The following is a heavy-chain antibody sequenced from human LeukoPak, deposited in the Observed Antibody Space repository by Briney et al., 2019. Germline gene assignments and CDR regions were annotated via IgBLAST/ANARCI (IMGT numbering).Heavy chain of an antibody. CDR3: AAGLYSYSSSWYGEFIDY. D-gene: IGHD6-13*01. CDR2: IVVGSGNT. V-gene: IGHV1-58*01. CDR1: GFTFTSSA. J-gene: IGHJ4*02. Sequence: ASVKVSCKASGFTFTSSAVQWVRQARGQRLEWIGWIVVGSGNTNYAQKFQERVTITRDMSTSTAYMELSSLRSEDTAVYYCAAGLYSYSSSWYGEFIDYWGQGTLVTVSS.